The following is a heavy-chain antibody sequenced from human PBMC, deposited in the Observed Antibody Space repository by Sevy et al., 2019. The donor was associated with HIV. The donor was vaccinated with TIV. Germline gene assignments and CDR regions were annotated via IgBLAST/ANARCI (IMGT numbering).Heavy chain of an antibody. D-gene: IGHD2-15*01. CDR3: ARRGDNNWFDP. CDR2: ISYTGST. J-gene: IGHJ5*02. CDR1: GVSISGGAYY. Sequence: SETLSLTCTVSGVSISGGAYYWGWIRQPPGKGLGWIGSISYTGSTYYNPSLKSRVTISADTSKNQFSLKLTSVTAADTAVYYCARRGDNNWFDPWGQGTLVTVSS. V-gene: IGHV4-39*01.